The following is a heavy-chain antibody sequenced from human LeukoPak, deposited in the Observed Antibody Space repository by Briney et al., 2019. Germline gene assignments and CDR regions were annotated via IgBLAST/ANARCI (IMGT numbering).Heavy chain of an antibody. J-gene: IGHJ5*02. D-gene: IGHD3-22*01. V-gene: IGHV4-39*01. CDR3: ARHSYYYDSSGYFNWFDP. Sequence: SEPLSLTYTLSCGYNSSSSYYWRWIRQPPGKGLEWIGSIYYSGSTYYNPSLKSRVTISVDTSKNQFSLKLSSVTAADTAVYYCARHSYYYDSSGYFNWFDPWGQGTLVTVSS. CDR2: IYYSGST. CDR1: CGYNSSSSYY.